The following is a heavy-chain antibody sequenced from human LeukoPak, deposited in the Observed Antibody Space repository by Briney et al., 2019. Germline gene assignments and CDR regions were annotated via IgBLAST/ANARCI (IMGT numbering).Heavy chain of an antibody. V-gene: IGHV3-7*01. Sequence: PGGSLRLSCAASGFTFRSYWMSWVRQAPGKGLEWVAIIDQDGSAPYFVDSVKGRFTISRDNAKNTLYLQMNSLRAEDTAVYYCAGDGVTITYYFDYWGQGTLVTVSS. CDR3: AGDGVTITYYFDY. CDR1: GFTFRSYW. D-gene: IGHD4-23*01. CDR2: IDQDGSAP. J-gene: IGHJ4*02.